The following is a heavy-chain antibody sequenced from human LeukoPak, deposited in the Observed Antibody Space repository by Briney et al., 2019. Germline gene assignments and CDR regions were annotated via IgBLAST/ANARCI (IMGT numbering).Heavy chain of an antibody. J-gene: IGHJ4*02. V-gene: IGHV3-66*01. D-gene: IGHD6-6*01. CDR1: GLTVSSY. Sequence: GGSLRLSCAASGLTVSSYMSWVRQAPGKGLEWVSVIYSGGSTYYADSVKGRFSISRDNSKNTLYLQMNSLRAEDTAVYYCAKSGGAALDYWGQGTLVTVSS. CDR2: IYSGGST. CDR3: AKSGGAALDY.